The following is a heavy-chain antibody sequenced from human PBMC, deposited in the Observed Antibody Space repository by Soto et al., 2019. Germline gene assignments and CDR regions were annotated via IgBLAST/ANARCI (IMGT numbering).Heavy chain of an antibody. CDR1: GFTFSRDA. D-gene: IGHD3-10*01. Sequence: QLVESGGGVVQPGRSLRLSCAASGFTFSRDAMHWVRQAPGKGLEWVEFIWNDGSNEYYADSVKGRAIISRDNSENTVYLQMNSLRGEDTAVYFCVRDAADSGYAFDIWGQGTMVTVSS. V-gene: IGHV3-33*01. J-gene: IGHJ3*02. CDR3: VRDAADSGYAFDI. CDR2: IWNDGSNE.